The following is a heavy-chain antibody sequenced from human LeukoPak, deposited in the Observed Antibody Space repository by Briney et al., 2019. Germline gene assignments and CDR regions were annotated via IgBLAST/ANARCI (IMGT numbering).Heavy chain of an antibody. Sequence: ASVKVSCKASGYTFTRYYMYWVRQAPGQGVEWMGIINPSSGSTSYGQKFQGRVTMTRDTSTSTVYLELSSLRSEDTAVYYCARGGGNSGVDYWGQGTLVTVSS. D-gene: IGHD2-21*02. CDR1: GYTFTRYY. J-gene: IGHJ4*02. CDR3: ARGGGNSGVDY. V-gene: IGHV1-46*01. CDR2: INPSSGST.